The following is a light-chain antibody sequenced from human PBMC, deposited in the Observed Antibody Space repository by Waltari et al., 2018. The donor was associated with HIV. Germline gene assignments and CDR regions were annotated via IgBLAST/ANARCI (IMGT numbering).Light chain of an antibody. CDR3: QQRSNWPLT. CDR2: DAF. CDR1: QSVRSL. Sequence: EIVLTQSPANLSLSPGERATLSCRASQSVRSLLGWYQQKPGQAPRLIIYDAFNRATGTPARFSGSGSGTDFTLTISSLEPEDFAVYYCQQRSNWPLTFGVGTKVEIK. V-gene: IGKV3-11*01. J-gene: IGKJ4*01.